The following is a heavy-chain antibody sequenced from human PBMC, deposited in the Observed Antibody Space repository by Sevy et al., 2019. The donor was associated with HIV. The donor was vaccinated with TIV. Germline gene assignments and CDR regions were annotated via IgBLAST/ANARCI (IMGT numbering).Heavy chain of an antibody. CDR2: ISWNSVSL. D-gene: IGHD6-6*01. J-gene: IGHJ6*02. CDR1: GFRFSDYA. V-gene: IGHV3-9*01. CDR3: AKDNRPATMSNSSYYYYYGMDV. Sequence: GGSLRRSCAASGFRFSDYAMHWVRQAPGKGLEWVSGISWNSVSLDYADSVKGRFTISRDNAKNSLYLQMNSLRSEDTALYYCAKDNRPATMSNSSYYYYYGMDVWGQGTTVTVSS.